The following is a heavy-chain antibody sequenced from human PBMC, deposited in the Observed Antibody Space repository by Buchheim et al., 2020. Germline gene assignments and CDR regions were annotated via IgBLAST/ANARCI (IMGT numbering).Heavy chain of an antibody. J-gene: IGHJ6*02. CDR2: ISYDGSNK. D-gene: IGHD6-19*01. V-gene: IGHV3-30*04. CDR1: EFTFSSYA. CDR3: ASPTNYSGWYNYYYYGMDV. Sequence: QVQLVESGGGVVQPGRSLRLSCAASEFTFSSYAMHWVRQAPGKGLEWVAVISYDGSNKYYADSVKGRFTISRDNSKNTLYLQMNSLRAEDMAVYYCASPTNYSGWYNYYYYGMDVWGQGTT.